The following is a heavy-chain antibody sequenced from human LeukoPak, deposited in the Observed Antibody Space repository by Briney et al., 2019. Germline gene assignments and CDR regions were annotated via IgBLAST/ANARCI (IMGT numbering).Heavy chain of an antibody. V-gene: IGHV4-34*01. Sequence: SETLSLTCAVYGGSFSGYYWSWIRQPPGKGLEWIGEINHSGSTNYNPSLKSRVTISVDTSKNQFSLKLSSVTAADTAVYYCARGSYDFWPHYYYYMDVWGKGTTVTVSS. J-gene: IGHJ6*03. D-gene: IGHD3-3*01. CDR2: INHSGST. CDR3: ARGSYDFWPHYYYYMDV. CDR1: GGSFSGYY.